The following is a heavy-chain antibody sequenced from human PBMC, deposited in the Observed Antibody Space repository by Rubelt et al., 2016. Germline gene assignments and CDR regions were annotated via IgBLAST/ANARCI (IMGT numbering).Heavy chain of an antibody. CDR3: ARGRRGSSSWLGRDYYGMDV. CDR2: INHSGST. Sequence: QVQLQQWGAGLLKPSETLSLTCAVYGGSFSGYYWSWIRQPPGKGLEWIGEINHSGSTNYNPSLKSRVTRSGDTPKNQFSLKLSSGTAADTAVYYCARGRRGSSSWLGRDYYGMDVWGQGTTVTVSS. J-gene: IGHJ6*02. D-gene: IGHD6-13*01. V-gene: IGHV4-34*01. CDR1: GGSFSGYY.